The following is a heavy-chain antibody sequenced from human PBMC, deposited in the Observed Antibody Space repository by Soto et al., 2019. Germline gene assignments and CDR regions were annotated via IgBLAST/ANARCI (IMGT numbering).Heavy chain of an antibody. CDR1: RFSFRAHG. D-gene: IGHD2-15*01. CDR3: AKDHRNGGSRVDY. J-gene: IGHJ4*02. CDR2: ISYDGSST. Sequence: QVQLVESGGGVVQPGRSLRLSCAASRFSFRAHGMHWGRQAPGKGLEWVAVISYDGSSTYYADYVKGRFTTSRDNSNNALYLQMSNLRPADTAVYFCAKDHRNGGSRVDYWGQGTLVTVSS. V-gene: IGHV3-30*18.